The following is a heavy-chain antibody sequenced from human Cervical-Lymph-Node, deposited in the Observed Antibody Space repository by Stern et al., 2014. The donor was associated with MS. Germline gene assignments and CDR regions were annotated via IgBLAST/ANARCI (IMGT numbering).Heavy chain of an antibody. D-gene: IGHD1-26*01. CDR2: ISGNGGST. CDR3: AKEIGDQWELLPFDY. CDR1: GFTFSSYA. Sequence: VQLVESWGGLVQPGGALRLSWAASGFTFSSYAMSWVRQAPGKGLEGVSAISGNGGSTYYADSVKGRFTISRDNSKNTLYLQMNSLRAEDTAVYYCAKEIGDQWELLPFDYWGQGTLVTVSS. V-gene: IGHV3-23*04. J-gene: IGHJ4*02.